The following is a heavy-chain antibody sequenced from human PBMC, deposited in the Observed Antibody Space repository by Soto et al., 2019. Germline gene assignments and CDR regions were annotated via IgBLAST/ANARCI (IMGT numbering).Heavy chain of an antibody. D-gene: IGHD1-26*01. Sequence: QMQLVQSGPEVKKPGTSVKVSCKTSGFTFSSSAVHWVRQARGHRLQWIGWIDVGSANANYSHMLQERVTISRDMSTSTAYMELSSLRPEHPAVYSCATDVGGYMYGFASHWGPGTLVTVSS. J-gene: IGHJ4*02. CDR3: ATDVGGYMYGFASH. CDR1: GFTFSSSA. CDR2: IDVGSANA. V-gene: IGHV1-58*01.